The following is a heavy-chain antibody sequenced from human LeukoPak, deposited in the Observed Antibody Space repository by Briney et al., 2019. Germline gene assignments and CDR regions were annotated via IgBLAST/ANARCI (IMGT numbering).Heavy chain of an antibody. CDR2: IRSKAYGGTT. Sequence: PGGSLRLSCTASGFTFGDYAMSWVRQAPGKGLEWVGFIRSKAYGGTTEYAASVKGRFTISRDDSKSIAYLQMNSLKTEDTAVYYCTRVPEDYYYYYGMDVWGQGTTVTVSS. V-gene: IGHV3-49*04. CDR3: TRVPEDYYYYYGMDV. J-gene: IGHJ6*02. CDR1: GFTFGDYA.